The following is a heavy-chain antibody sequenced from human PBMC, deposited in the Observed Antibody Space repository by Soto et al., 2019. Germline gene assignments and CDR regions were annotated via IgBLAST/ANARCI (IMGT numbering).Heavy chain of an antibody. V-gene: IGHV3-23*01. Sequence: GGSLRLSCAASGFTFSSYAMSWVRQAPGKGLEWVSASSGSGGSTYYADSVKGRFTISRDNSKNTLYLQMNSLRAEDTAVYYCATVTYGDYLNYYYYYGMDVWGQGTTVTVSS. CDR1: GFTFSSYA. CDR2: SSGSGGST. D-gene: IGHD4-17*01. CDR3: ATVTYGDYLNYYYYYGMDV. J-gene: IGHJ6*02.